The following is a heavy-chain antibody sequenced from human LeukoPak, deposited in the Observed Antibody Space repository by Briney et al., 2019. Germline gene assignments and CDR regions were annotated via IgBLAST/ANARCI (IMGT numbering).Heavy chain of an antibody. D-gene: IGHD6-19*01. Sequence: ASVKVSFKASGGTFSSYAISWVRQAPGQGLEWMGGIIPIFGTANYAQTFQGRVTITTDESTSTAYMELSSLRSEDTAVYYCARMYSSGWPFDYWGQGTLVTVSS. J-gene: IGHJ4*02. CDR2: IIPIFGTA. CDR1: GGTFSSYA. CDR3: ARMYSSGWPFDY. V-gene: IGHV1-69*05.